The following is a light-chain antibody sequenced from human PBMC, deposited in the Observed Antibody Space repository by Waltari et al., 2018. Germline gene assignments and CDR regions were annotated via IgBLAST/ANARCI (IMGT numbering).Light chain of an antibody. Sequence: QSALTQPASVSGSPGQSATIPCTGTSNDVGRSNFFSWYQQHPGKAPKLIIHDDTERPSGVSDRFSGSKSANGASLTISGLQAEDEAHYYCCAYAGKVFGGGTRLTVL. CDR3: CAYAGKV. V-gene: IGLV2-23*01. CDR1: SNDVGRSNF. CDR2: DDT. J-gene: IGLJ3*02.